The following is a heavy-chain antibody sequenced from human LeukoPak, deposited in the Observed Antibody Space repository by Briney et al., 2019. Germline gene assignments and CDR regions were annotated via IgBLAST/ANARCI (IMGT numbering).Heavy chain of an antibody. Sequence: TGGSLRLSCAASGFTFSTYWMGWVRQAPGKGLEWVANIKEDGSEKYYEDSVKGRFTISRDNAKNSLYLQMNSLRAEDTAVYYCARNVGWFRFDYWGQGTLVTVSS. J-gene: IGHJ4*02. CDR2: IKEDGSEK. D-gene: IGHD2-15*01. V-gene: IGHV3-7*03. CDR3: ARNVGWFRFDY. CDR1: GFTFSTYW.